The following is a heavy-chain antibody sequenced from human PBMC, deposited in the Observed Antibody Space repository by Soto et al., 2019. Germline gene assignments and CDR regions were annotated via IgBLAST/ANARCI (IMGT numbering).Heavy chain of an antibody. CDR1: GGSISSYY. D-gene: IGHD6-13*01. Sequence: PSETLSLTCTVSGGSISSYYWSWIRQPPGKGLEWIGYIYYSGSTNYNPSLKSRVTMSVDTSKNQFSLKLSSVTAADTAVYYCASSGSSSSWYGDYYYGMDVWGQGTTVTVSS. J-gene: IGHJ6*02. V-gene: IGHV4-59*01. CDR3: ASSGSSSSWYGDYYYGMDV. CDR2: IYYSGST.